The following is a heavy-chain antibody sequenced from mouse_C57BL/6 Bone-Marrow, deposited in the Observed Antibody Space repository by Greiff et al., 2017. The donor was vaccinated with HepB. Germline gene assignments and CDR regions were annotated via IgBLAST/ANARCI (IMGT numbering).Heavy chain of an antibody. Sequence: QVQLQQSGTELVKPGASVKLSCKASGYTFTSYWMHWVKQRPGQGLEWIGNINPSNGGTNYNEKFKSKATLTVDKSSSTAYMQLSSLTSEDSAVYYCARSPGYYGYFDYWGQGTTLTVSS. CDR1: GYTFTSYW. CDR2: INPSNGGT. V-gene: IGHV1-53*01. J-gene: IGHJ2*01. D-gene: IGHD1-1*01. CDR3: ARSPGYYGYFDY.